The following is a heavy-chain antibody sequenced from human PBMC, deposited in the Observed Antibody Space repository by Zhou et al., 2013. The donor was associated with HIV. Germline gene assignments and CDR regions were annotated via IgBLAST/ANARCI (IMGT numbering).Heavy chain of an antibody. CDR1: GYTFTAHY. J-gene: IGHJ5*02. CDR2: ISPYNGVT. D-gene: IGHD3-22*01. V-gene: IGHV1-2*02. CDR3: AXDRTDYYDSSAYYPNWFRP. Sequence: QVQLVQSGAEVKKPGASVKVSCKASGYTFTAHYIHWVRQAPGQGLEWMGWISPYNGVTNXAQRFHGRVTMTSDTSITTAYMELSRLRSDDTAVYYCAXDRTDYYDSSAYYPNWFRPLGP.